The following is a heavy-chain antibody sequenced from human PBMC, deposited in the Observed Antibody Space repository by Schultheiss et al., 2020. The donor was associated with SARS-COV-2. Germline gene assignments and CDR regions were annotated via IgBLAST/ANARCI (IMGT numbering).Heavy chain of an antibody. CDR2: IYYSGNT. Sequence: SQTLSLTCTVSGGSISSYYWSWIRQPPGKGLEWIGYIYYSGNTNYNPSLKSRVTMSVDTSKNQFSLKLSSVTAADTAVYYCARGSITGTSMHYYYYYGMDVWGQGTTVTVSS. D-gene: IGHD1-20*01. CDR1: GGSISSYY. CDR3: ARGSITGTSMHYYYYYGMDV. J-gene: IGHJ6*02. V-gene: IGHV4-59*12.